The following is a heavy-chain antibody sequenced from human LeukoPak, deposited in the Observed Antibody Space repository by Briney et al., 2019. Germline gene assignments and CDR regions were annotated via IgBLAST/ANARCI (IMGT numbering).Heavy chain of an antibody. CDR1: GFTFSSYG. CDR2: ISYDGSNK. Sequence: GGSLRLSCAASGFTFSSYGMHWVRQAPGKGLEWVAVISYDGSNKYYADSVKGRFTISRDNSKNTLYLQINSLRAEDTAVYYCAKDPAGDDPAYWGQGTLVTVSS. V-gene: IGHV3-30*18. J-gene: IGHJ4*02. CDR3: AKDPAGDDPAY. D-gene: IGHD2-2*01.